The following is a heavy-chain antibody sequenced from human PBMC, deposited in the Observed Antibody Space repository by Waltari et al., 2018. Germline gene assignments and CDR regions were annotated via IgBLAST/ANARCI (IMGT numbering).Heavy chain of an antibody. J-gene: IGHJ6*02. CDR3: ARVGGSYLGVDYFYYNMDV. Sequence: QVQLVRSGAEVKKPGSSVKVSCKASGGTFNTYAISWLRQAPGQGLEWMGGIIPFLHTSNYAQKFQGRFTITADGSTSTAYMELSGLRSEDTAVYFCARVGGSYLGVDYFYYNMDVWGQGTSVTVSS. V-gene: IGHV1-69*01. CDR2: IIPFLHTS. D-gene: IGHD1-26*01. CDR1: GGTFNTYA.